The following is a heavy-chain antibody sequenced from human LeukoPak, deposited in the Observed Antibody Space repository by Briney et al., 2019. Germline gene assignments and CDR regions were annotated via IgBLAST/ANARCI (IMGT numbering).Heavy chain of an antibody. V-gene: IGHV4-59*08. D-gene: IGHD2-15*01. CDR2: IYYSGST. CDR1: GGSISGYY. J-gene: IGHJ5*02. CDR3: ARHVPYCSGGSCYSRNWFDP. Sequence: SETLSLTCTVSGGSISGYYWSWIRQPPGKGLEWIGYIYYSGSTNYNPSLKSRVTISVDTSRNQFSLKLSSVTAADTAVYYCARHVPYCSGGSCYSRNWFDPWGQGTLVTVSS.